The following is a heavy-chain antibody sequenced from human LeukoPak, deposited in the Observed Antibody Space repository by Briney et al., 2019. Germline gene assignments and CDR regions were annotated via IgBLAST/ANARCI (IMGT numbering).Heavy chain of an antibody. CDR2: ISSSGSTI. CDR3: ARSPDIVVVPAAIPDAFDI. V-gene: IGHV3-48*03. J-gene: IGHJ3*02. D-gene: IGHD2-2*02. CDR1: GFTFSSYE. Sequence: GGSLRLSCAASGFTFSSYEMNWVRQAPGKGLEWVSYISSSGSTIYYADSVKGRFTISRDNAKNSLYLQMNSLRAEDTAAYYCARSPDIVVVPAAIPDAFDIWGQGTMVTVSS.